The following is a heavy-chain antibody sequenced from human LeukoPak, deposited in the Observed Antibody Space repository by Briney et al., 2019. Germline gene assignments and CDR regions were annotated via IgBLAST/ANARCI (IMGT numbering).Heavy chain of an antibody. CDR1: GYIFTDYY. CDR3: ARDPAGTTAFDL. CDR2: INPKSDGT. Sequence: ASVTVSCKASGYIFTDYYMHWVRQAPGQGLEWMGWINPKSDGTKYAQNFQGRVTMTWDTSISTAYMEVSRLTSDDTAMFYCARDPAGTTAFDLWGQGTMVTVSS. V-gene: IGHV1-2*02. J-gene: IGHJ3*01. D-gene: IGHD1-1*01.